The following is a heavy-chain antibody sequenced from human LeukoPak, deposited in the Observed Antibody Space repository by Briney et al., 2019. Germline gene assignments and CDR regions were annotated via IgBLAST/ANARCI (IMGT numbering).Heavy chain of an antibody. CDR1: GYTFTSNY. V-gene: IGHV1-46*01. J-gene: IGHJ4*02. CDR2: IHPSGGNT. Sequence: ASVKVSCKASGYTFTSNYMHWVRQAPGQGLEWMGIIHPSGGNTNYAQKFQGRVAMTRDTSTSTVYMELSSLRSEDTAIYYCARDCSSTRCQGPVFDNWGQGTPVTVSS. D-gene: IGHD2-2*01. CDR3: ARDCSSTRCQGPVFDN.